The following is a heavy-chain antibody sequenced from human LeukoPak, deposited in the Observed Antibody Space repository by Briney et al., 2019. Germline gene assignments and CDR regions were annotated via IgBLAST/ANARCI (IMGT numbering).Heavy chain of an antibody. Sequence: PSETLSLTCTVSGDSINNYYWSWLRQPAGKGPEWIGRIYPSGTTNYNPSLKCRVTMSVDTSKNQFSLKLSSVTAADTAFYYCARGICSGGSCYSPGSFDIWGQGTMVTVSS. V-gene: IGHV4-4*07. CDR2: IYPSGTT. D-gene: IGHD2-15*01. CDR1: GDSINNYY. CDR3: ARGICSGGSCYSPGSFDI. J-gene: IGHJ3*02.